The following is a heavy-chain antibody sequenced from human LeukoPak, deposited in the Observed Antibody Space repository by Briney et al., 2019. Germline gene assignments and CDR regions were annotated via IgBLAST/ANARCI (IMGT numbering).Heavy chain of an antibody. Sequence: SETLSLTCAVSGYSICSGYYWGWIRQPPGKGLEWIGSIYHSGSTYYNPSLKSRVTISVDTSKNQFSLKLSSVTAADTAVYYCARAGRMSAAADAFDYWGQGTLVTVSS. CDR3: ARAGRMSAAADAFDY. V-gene: IGHV4-38-2*01. CDR2: IYHSGST. J-gene: IGHJ4*02. D-gene: IGHD6-13*01. CDR1: GYSICSGYY.